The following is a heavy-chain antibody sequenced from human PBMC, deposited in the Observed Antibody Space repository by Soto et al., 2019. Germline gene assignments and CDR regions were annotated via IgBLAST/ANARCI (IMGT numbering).Heavy chain of an antibody. V-gene: IGHV1-18*04. D-gene: IGHD6-13*01. J-gene: IGHJ6*02. CDR2: ISAYNGNT. Sequence: QVQLVQSGAEVKKHGASVKVSCKASGYTFTSYGISWVRQAPGQGLEWMGWISAYNGNTNYAQKLQGRVTMTTDTSTRTAYMELRSLRSDDTAVYYCARDEGAAAGILRYYYYYYGMDVWGQGTTVTVSS. CDR3: ARDEGAAAGILRYYYYYYGMDV. CDR1: GYTFTSYG.